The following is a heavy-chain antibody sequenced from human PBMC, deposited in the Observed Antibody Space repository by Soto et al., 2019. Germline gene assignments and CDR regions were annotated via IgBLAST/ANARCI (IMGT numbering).Heavy chain of an antibody. CDR1: GFTFSSYA. V-gene: IGHV3-30-3*01. CDR3: ARAPGIIVATGSNYYYYGMDV. D-gene: IGHD5-12*01. CDR2: ISYDGSNK. J-gene: IGHJ6*02. Sequence: QVQLVESGGGVVQPGRSLRLSCAASGFTFSSYAMHWVRQAPGKGLEGVAVISYDGSNKYYADSVKGRFTISRDNSKNTLYLQINSLRAEDTAVYYCARAPGIIVATGSNYYYYGMDVWGQGTTVTVSS.